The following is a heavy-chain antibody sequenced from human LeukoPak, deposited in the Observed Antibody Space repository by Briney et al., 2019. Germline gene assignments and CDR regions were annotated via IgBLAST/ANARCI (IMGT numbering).Heavy chain of an antibody. CDR1: GFTFSRYW. CDR2: ISPDGSSA. J-gene: IGHJ3*02. V-gene: IGHV3-74*01. CDR3: ATLRAVVAFDDFDI. D-gene: IGHD3-22*01. Sequence: GGSLRLSCAASGFTFSRYWIHWVRQAPGKGLVWVSRISPDGSSAHYEDSVNGRFTISRDNAKNTLYLQMNSLRAEDTAVYYCATLRAVVAFDDFDIWGQGTMVTVSS.